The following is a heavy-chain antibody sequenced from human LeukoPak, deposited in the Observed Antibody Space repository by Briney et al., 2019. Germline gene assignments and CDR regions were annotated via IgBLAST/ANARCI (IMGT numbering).Heavy chain of an antibody. D-gene: IGHD6-19*01. CDR2: IYYSGST. CDR3: ARHAISGWNWFDP. CDR1: GGSVSSGSYY. V-gene: IGHV4-61*01. Sequence: PSETLSLTCTVSGGSVSSGSYYWSWIRQPPGKGLEWIGYIYYSGSTNYNPSLKSRVTISVDTSKNQFSLKLSSVTAADTAVYYCARHAISGWNWFDPWGQGTLVTVSS. J-gene: IGHJ5*02.